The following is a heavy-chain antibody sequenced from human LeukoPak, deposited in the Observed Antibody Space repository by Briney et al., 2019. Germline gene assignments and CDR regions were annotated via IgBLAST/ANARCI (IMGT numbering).Heavy chain of an antibody. J-gene: IGHJ5*02. CDR1: GGSISSGDYY. CDR3: AGPYYYDSRIDP. D-gene: IGHD3-22*01. CDR2: MYYSGST. Sequence: PSQTLSLTCTVSGGSISSGDYYWSWIRQPPGKGLEWITYMYYSGSTYYNPSLKSRVTMSADTSKNQLSLKLSSVTAADTAVYYCAGPYYYDSRIDPWGQGILVTVSS. V-gene: IGHV4-30-4*01.